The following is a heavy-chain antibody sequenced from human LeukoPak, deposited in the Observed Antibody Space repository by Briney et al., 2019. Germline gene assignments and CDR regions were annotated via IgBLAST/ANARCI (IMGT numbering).Heavy chain of an antibody. CDR2: IYYSGST. CDR3: ARHAGSSGYDAVDY. D-gene: IGHD5-12*01. Sequence: SETLSLTCTVSGGSISSYYWSWIRQPPGKGLEWIGYIYYSGSTNYNPSLKSRVTISLDTSKNQFSLKLNSVTAADTAVYYCARHAGSSGYDAVDYWGQGSLVTVSS. V-gene: IGHV4-59*08. CDR1: GGSISSYY. J-gene: IGHJ4*02.